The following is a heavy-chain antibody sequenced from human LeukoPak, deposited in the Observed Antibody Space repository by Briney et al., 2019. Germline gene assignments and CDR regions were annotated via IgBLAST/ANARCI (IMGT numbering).Heavy chain of an antibody. V-gene: IGHV3-7*04. Sequence: PGGSLRLSCAASGFTFSSYWMSWVRQAPGKGLEWVANIKQDGSEKYYVDSAKGRFTISRDNAKNSLYLQMNSLRVDDTAVYYCARERNSWFDYWGQGNLVTVSS. CDR3: ARERNSWFDY. D-gene: IGHD6-13*01. J-gene: IGHJ4*02. CDR2: IKQDGSEK. CDR1: GFTFSSYW.